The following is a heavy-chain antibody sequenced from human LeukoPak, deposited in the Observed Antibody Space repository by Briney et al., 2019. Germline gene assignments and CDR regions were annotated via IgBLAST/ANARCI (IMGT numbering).Heavy chain of an antibody. CDR2: VYTSGTT. J-gene: IGHJ5*02. D-gene: IGHD2-8*01. CDR1: GGSISSSW. CDR3: ARGGSTNGNNWLDP. Sequence: PSETLSLTCTVSGGSISSSWWNWIRQPAGKGPEWIGRVYTSGTTNYNPSLKSRVTVSIDTSRSQFSLKLTSVTAADTAVYYCARGGSTNGNNWLDPWGQGTLVTVSS. V-gene: IGHV4-4*07.